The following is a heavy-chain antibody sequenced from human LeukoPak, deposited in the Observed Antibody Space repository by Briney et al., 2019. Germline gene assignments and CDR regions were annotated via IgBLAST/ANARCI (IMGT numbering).Heavy chain of an antibody. J-gene: IGHJ6*03. Sequence: GASVKVSCKASGYTFTGYYMHWVRQAPGQGLEWMGWINPNSGGTNYAQKFQGRGTMTRDTSISTAYMELSRLRSDDTAVYYCARVGSTSYYYYYMDVWGKGTTVTVSS. D-gene: IGHD2-2*01. CDR3: ARVGSTSYYYYYMDV. CDR2: INPNSGGT. V-gene: IGHV1-2*02. CDR1: GYTFTGYY.